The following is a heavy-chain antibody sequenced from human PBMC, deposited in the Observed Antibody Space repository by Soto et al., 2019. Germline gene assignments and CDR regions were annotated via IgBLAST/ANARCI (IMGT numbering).Heavy chain of an antibody. CDR2: IYHSGST. CDR1: GGSISSSNW. D-gene: IGHD1-26*01. V-gene: IGHV4-4*02. Sequence: QVQLQESGPGLVKPSGTLSLTCAVSGGSISSSNWWSWVRQPPGKGLEWIGDIYHSGSTNYNPSLQSRVTXSXHXTKNHLSLKLSSVTAADTAVYYCARVSGSYYYGMDVWGQGTTVTVSS. CDR3: ARVSGSYYYGMDV. J-gene: IGHJ6*02.